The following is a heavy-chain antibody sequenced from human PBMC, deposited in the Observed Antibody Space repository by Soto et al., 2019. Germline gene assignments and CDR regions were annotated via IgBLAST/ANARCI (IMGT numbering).Heavy chain of an antibody. CDR3: ARKSPATRTDTFDI. Sequence: ASVKVSCKASGYTFTGYYMHWVRQATGQGLEWMGWINPNSGGTNYAQKFQGWVTMTRDTSISTAYMELSRLRSDDTAVYYCARKSPATRTDTFDIWGQGTMVTVSS. V-gene: IGHV1-2*04. CDR1: GYTFTGYY. CDR2: INPNSGGT. J-gene: IGHJ3*02. D-gene: IGHD2-2*01.